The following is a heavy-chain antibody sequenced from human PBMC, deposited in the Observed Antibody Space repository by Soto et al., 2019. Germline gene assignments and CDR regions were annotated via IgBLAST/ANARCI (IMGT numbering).Heavy chain of an antibody. D-gene: IGHD2-8*01. CDR1: GFTFSSYG. CDR3: ARGRREWDFDY. Sequence: QVQLVESGGGVVQPGRSLRLSCAASGFTFSSYGMHWVRQAPGKGLEWVAVIWYDGSNKYYADSVKGRFTISRDNSKNTLYLQMNSLRAEDTAVDYCARGRREWDFDYWGQGTLVTVSS. CDR2: IWYDGSNK. J-gene: IGHJ4*02. V-gene: IGHV3-33*01.